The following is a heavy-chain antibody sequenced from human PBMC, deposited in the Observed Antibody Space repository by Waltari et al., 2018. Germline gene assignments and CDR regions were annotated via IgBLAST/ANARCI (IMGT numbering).Heavy chain of an antibody. Sequence: QVQLVESGGGVVQPGGSLRLAWAASGFTFSSYGLPWVRQAPGKGLEWVAFIRYDGSNKYYADSVKGRFTISRDNSKNTLYLQMNSLRAEDTAVYYCAKDLASRDDYRDYWGQGTLVTVSS. CDR1: GFTFSSYG. CDR3: AKDLASRDDYRDY. D-gene: IGHD4-4*01. V-gene: IGHV3-30*02. CDR2: IRYDGSNK. J-gene: IGHJ4*02.